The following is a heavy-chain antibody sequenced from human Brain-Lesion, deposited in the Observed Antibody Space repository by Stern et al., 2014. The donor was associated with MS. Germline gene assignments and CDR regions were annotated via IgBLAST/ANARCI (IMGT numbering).Heavy chain of an antibody. J-gene: IGHJ4*02. CDR3: GADVSYQGSGEIDF. CDR2: IKFNAGAT. D-gene: IGHD3-10*01. V-gene: IGHV3-15*01. Sequence: VQLVESGGGLVKPGGSLRLSCAVSGFTFNNAWMSWVRQAPGKGLEWVSGIKFNAGATEYAAPVTGRFIISRDDSKTTLFLQMNGLITEDTAVYFCGADVSYQGSGEIDFWGQGTLVTVSS. CDR1: GFTFNNAW.